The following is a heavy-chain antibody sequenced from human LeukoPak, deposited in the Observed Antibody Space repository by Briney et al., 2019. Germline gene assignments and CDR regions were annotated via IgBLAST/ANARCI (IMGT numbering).Heavy chain of an antibody. D-gene: IGHD2-2*01. CDR3: AREHIVVVPAAMHQLDWFDP. Sequence: SETLSLTCTVSGGSISSSSYYWGWIRQPPGKGLEWIGSIYYSGSTYYNPSLKSRVTISVDTSKNQFSLKLSSVTAADTAVYYCAREHIVVVPAAMHQLDWFDPWGQGTLVTVSS. CDR1: GGSISSSSYY. J-gene: IGHJ5*02. CDR2: IYYSGST. V-gene: IGHV4-39*07.